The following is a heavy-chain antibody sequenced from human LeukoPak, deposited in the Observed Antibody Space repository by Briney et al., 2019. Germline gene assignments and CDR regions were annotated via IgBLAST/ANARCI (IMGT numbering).Heavy chain of an antibody. CDR2: ISGSADNT. Sequence: TGGSLRLSCTASGFTLSSYAMSWVSQAPGEGLEWVSTISGSADNTNYAEAVKGRFTISRDNSKNTMYLQMNSLRAEDTAVYYCAKQGFGCWGQGTLVTVSS. J-gene: IGHJ4*02. CDR3: AKQGFGC. V-gene: IGHV3-23*01. CDR1: GFTLSSYA.